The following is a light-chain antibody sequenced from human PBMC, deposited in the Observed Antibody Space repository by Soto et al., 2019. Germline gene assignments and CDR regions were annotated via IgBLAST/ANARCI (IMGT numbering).Light chain of an antibody. Sequence: EIVMTQSPVALSVTTGERAALSCRASQSVGRNFAWYQQRPGQAPRVLIYGTSTRATGVPARFSGSGSGTDFTLTISSLQSEDFAVYYCQQYNKWPYTFGQGTRLEIK. J-gene: IGKJ2*01. CDR3: QQYNKWPYT. CDR2: GTS. CDR1: QSVGRN. V-gene: IGKV3-15*01.